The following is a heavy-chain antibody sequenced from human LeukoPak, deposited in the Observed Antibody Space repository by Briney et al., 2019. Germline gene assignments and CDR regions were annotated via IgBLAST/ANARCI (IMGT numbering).Heavy chain of an antibody. V-gene: IGHV3-33*01. Sequence: PGGSLRLSCAASGFTFSSFGMHWVRQAPGKGLEWVAVVWYDGSIKYYVDSVKGRFTISRDNSKKTLYLQLNSLRAEDTAVYYCARGGRDGNKWTPYNWFDPWGQGTLVTVSS. CDR3: ARGGRDGNKWTPYNWFDP. J-gene: IGHJ5*02. CDR2: VWYDGSIK. D-gene: IGHD5-24*01. CDR1: GFTFSSFG.